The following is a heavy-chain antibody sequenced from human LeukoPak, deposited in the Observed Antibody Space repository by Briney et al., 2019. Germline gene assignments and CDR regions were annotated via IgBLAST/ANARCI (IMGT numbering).Heavy chain of an antibody. CDR3: ARRWYSSSSH. Sequence: PGGSLRLSXAASGFTFSSYWMSWVCQGPGKGLEWVANIKQDGSEKYYVDSVKGRFTISKDNAKNSLYLQMNNLRAEDTAVYYCARRWYSSSSHWGQGTLVTVSS. V-gene: IGHV3-7*01. CDR1: GFTFSSYW. D-gene: IGHD6-6*01. CDR2: IKQDGSEK. J-gene: IGHJ4*02.